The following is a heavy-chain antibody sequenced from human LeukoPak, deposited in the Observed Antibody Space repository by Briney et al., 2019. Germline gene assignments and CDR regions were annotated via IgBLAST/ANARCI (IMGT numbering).Heavy chain of an antibody. D-gene: IGHD4-17*01. CDR2: IYPGGST. J-gene: IGHJ3*02. CDR3: AKTTVTTNFKDAFDI. Sequence: PGGSLRLSCAPSGFTVSSNYMSWVRHAPGKGLEWVSVIYPGGSTYYAGSVQGRFTVSRDNSKNTLYLQMNSLRDEDTAMYYCAKTTVTTNFKDAFDIWGQGTVVTVSS. CDR1: GFTVSSNY. V-gene: IGHV3-53*01.